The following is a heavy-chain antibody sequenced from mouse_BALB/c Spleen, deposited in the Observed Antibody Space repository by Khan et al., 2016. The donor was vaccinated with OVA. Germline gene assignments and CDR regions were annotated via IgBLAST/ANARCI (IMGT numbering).Heavy chain of an antibody. J-gene: IGHJ2*01. CDR2: ISSGGSYT. V-gene: IGHV5-6*01. Sequence: EVQGVESGGDLVKPGGSLKLSCAASGFTFSSFGMSWIRQTPDKRLEWVATISSGGSYTYYPDSVKGRFTISRDNAKNTLYLQMSSLKSEDTAMYYGARQYINSFIEYWGQGTTLTVSS. D-gene: IGHD2-5*01. CDR1: GFTFSSFG. CDR3: ARQYINSFIEY.